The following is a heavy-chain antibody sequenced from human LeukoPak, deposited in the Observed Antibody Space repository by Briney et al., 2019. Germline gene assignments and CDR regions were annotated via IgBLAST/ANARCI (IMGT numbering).Heavy chain of an antibody. Sequence: ASVKVSCKASGGTFSSYAIRWVRQAPGQGLEWMGGIIPIFGTANYAQKFQGRVTITADESTSTAYMELSSLRSEDTAVYYCASDRNRYYDILTGYSNWFDPWGQGTLVTVSS. D-gene: IGHD3-9*01. CDR3: ASDRNRYYDILTGYSNWFDP. J-gene: IGHJ5*02. V-gene: IGHV1-69*13. CDR2: IIPIFGTA. CDR1: GGTFSSYA.